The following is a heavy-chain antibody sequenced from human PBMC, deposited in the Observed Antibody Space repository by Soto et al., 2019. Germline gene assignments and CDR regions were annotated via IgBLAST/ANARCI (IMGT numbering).Heavy chain of an antibody. Sequence: QVQLVESGGGVVQPGRSLRLSCAASGFTFSSYAMHWVRQAPGKGLEWVAVISYDGSNKYYADSVKGRFTISRDNSKNTLYLQMNSLRAEDTAVYYCARDGYDSSGYYSDFDYWGLGTLVTVSS. J-gene: IGHJ4*02. CDR1: GFTFSSYA. CDR3: ARDGYDSSGYYSDFDY. CDR2: ISYDGSNK. V-gene: IGHV3-30-3*01. D-gene: IGHD3-22*01.